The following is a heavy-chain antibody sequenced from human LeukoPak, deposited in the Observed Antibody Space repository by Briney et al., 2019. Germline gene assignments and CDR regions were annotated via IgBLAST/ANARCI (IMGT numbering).Heavy chain of an antibody. Sequence: GGSLRLSCAASGFTFSNYWMSWVRQAPGKGLEWVANIKEDGSTKYYVDSLKGRFTISRDNAKNSVYLQINSLRVEDTAVYYCARIGYSSSSDDYWGQGTLVTVSS. D-gene: IGHD6-6*01. J-gene: IGHJ4*02. CDR1: GFTFSNYW. CDR3: ARIGYSSSSDDY. V-gene: IGHV3-7*01. CDR2: IKEDGSTK.